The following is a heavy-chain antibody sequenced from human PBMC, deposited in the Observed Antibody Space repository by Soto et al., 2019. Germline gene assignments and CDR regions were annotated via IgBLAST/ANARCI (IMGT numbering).Heavy chain of an antibody. CDR1: GCSISSGDYY. CDR2: IHYSGST. V-gene: IGHV4-30-4*02. J-gene: IGHJ2*01. Sequence: SETLSLTCTVSGCSISSGDYYWSWIRQPPGKGLEWIGYIHYSGSTYYNPSLKSRITMSLDTSKSQFSLKLSSVTAADTAMYYCATTVVTVTYWYFDLWGRGTLVTVS. D-gene: IGHD2-15*01. CDR3: ATTVVTVTYWYFDL.